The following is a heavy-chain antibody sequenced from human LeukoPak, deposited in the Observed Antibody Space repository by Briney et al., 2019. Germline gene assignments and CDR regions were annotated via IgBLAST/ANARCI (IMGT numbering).Heavy chain of an antibody. Sequence: SETLSLTCAVYGGSFSGYYWSWIRQPPGKGLEWIGEINHSGSTNYNPSLKSRVTISVDTSKNQFSLKLSSVTAADTAVYYCARGRSPMVRGVKGYWGRGTLVTVSS. CDR2: INHSGST. CDR1: GGSFSGYY. D-gene: IGHD3-10*01. J-gene: IGHJ4*02. V-gene: IGHV4-34*01. CDR3: ARGRSPMVRGVKGY.